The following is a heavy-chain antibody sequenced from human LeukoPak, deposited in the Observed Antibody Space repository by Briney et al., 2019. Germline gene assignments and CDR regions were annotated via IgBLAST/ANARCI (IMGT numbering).Heavy chain of an antibody. J-gene: IGHJ4*02. V-gene: IGHV1-69-2*01. Sequence: GASVKVSCKASGYTFTDYYMHWVQQAPGKGLEWMGRVDPEDGETIYAEKFQGRVTITADTSTDTAYMELSSLRSEDTAVYYCATNRIAVAGTIYDYWGQGTLVTVSS. D-gene: IGHD6-19*01. CDR1: GYTFTDYY. CDR3: ATNRIAVAGTIYDY. CDR2: VDPEDGET.